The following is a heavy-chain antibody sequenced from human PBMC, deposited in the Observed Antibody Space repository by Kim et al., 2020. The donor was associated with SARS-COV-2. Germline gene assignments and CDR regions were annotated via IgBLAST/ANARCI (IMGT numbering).Heavy chain of an antibody. CDR3: TAAEGYLFGAFDI. D-gene: IGHD3-10*02. Sequence: SETLSLTCTVSGGSVSSGSYYWSWIRQPPGKGLEWIGYIYYSGSTNYNPSLKSRVTISVDTSKNQFSLKLSSVTAADTAVYYCTAAEGYLFGAFDIWGQGTMVTVSS. CDR1: GGSVSSGSYY. CDR2: IYYSGST. V-gene: IGHV4-61*01. J-gene: IGHJ3*02.